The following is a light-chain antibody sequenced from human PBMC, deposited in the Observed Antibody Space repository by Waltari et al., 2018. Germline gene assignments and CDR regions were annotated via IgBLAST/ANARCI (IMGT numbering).Light chain of an antibody. J-gene: IGLJ3*02. V-gene: IGLV1-47*01. CDR3: AAWDDSLSGRV. CDR1: RSNTGSIY. CDR2: WNN. Sequence: QSVLPQPPSASGTPGQRVTISCSASRSNTGSIYVYWYQQLPGTAPKLLIYWNNPRPSGVPDRFSGSKSGTSASLAISGLRSEDEADYYCAAWDDSLSGRVFGGGTKVTVL.